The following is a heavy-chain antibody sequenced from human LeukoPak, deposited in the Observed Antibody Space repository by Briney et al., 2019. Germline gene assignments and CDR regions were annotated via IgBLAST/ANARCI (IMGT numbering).Heavy chain of an antibody. Sequence: SETLSLTCTVSGGSISSYYWSWIRQPPGKGLEWIGEINHSGSTNYNPSLKSRVTISVDTSKNQFSLKLSSVTTADTAVYYCARGRWSNSTAGGVYFDYWGQGTLVTVSS. CDR1: GGSISSYY. J-gene: IGHJ4*02. CDR3: ARGRWSNSTAGGVYFDY. D-gene: IGHD4-23*01. V-gene: IGHV4-34*01. CDR2: INHSGST.